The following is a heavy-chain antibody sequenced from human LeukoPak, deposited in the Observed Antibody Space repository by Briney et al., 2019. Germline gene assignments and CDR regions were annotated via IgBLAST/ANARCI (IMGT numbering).Heavy chain of an antibody. V-gene: IGHV4-34*01. D-gene: IGHD6-6*01. CDR3: ARDRPVLDAFDI. CDR2: INHSGST. CDR1: GGSFSGYY. Sequence: KPSETLSLTCAVYGGSFSGYYWSWIRQPPGKGLEWIGEINHSGSTNYNPSLKSRVTISVDTSKNQFSLKLSSVTAADTAVYYCARDRPVLDAFDIWGQGTMVTVSS. J-gene: IGHJ3*02.